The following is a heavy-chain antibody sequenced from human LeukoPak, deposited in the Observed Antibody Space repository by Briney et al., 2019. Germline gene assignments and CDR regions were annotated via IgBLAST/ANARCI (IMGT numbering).Heavy chain of an antibody. CDR1: GFTFSSYG. Sequence: SGRSLRLSCAASGFTFSSYGMHWVRQGPGKGLEWGAVISYDGSNKYYADSVKGRFTISRDNSKNTLYLQMNSLTAEDTAVYYCAKDGTIAYSGYEWMAAAGHFDYWGQGTLVTVSS. CDR2: ISYDGSNK. CDR3: AKDGTIAYSGYEWMAAAGHFDY. D-gene: IGHD5-12*01. V-gene: IGHV3-30*18. J-gene: IGHJ4*02.